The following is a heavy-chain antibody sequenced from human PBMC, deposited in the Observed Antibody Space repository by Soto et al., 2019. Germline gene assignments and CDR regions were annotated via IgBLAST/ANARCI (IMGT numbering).Heavy chain of an antibody. V-gene: IGHV3-23*01. CDR2: IRVGGGDT. J-gene: IGHJ5*02. D-gene: IGHD6-19*01. CDR3: AKCSVGTVRTSGWCNWFDP. Sequence: EVQLLESGGGLVQPGGSRRLSCAASGFTFSSSAMNWVRQAPGKGLEWVSSIRVGGGDTFYADSVRGRFTVSRDISRNTLYLQMNSLRAEDTAIYYCAKCSVGTVRTSGWCNWFDPWGQGTLVTVSS. CDR1: GFTFSSSA.